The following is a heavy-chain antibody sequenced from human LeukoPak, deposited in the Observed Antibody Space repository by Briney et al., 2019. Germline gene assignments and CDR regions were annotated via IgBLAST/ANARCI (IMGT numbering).Heavy chain of an antibody. D-gene: IGHD6-19*01. CDR2: IIPLFGTP. CDR1: GGTFSSYT. Sequence: SVKVSCKASGGTFSSYTISWVRQAPGQGLEWMGGIIPLFGTPDYAQKFQDRLTITADKSTSTAYMELSSLRSDDTAVYYCARFNRDSSGWYCDGWFDPWGQGTLVTVSS. J-gene: IGHJ5*02. CDR3: ARFNRDSSGWYCDGWFDP. V-gene: IGHV1-69*06.